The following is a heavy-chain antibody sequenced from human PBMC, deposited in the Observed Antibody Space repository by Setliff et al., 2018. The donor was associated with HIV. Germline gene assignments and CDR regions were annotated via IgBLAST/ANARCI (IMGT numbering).Heavy chain of an antibody. CDR1: GVSISNYY. CDR2: IYTSGST. D-gene: IGHD3-22*01. V-gene: IGHV4-4*08. Sequence: ASETLSLTCTVSGVSISNYYWSWIRQPPGKGLEWIGHIYTSGSTNYNPSLKSRVTISVDTSKNQFSLKLSSVTAADSAVYYCASRVYYYDSNNFLREEGFDPWGQGTLVTVSS. J-gene: IGHJ5*02. CDR3: ASRVYYYDSNNFLREEGFDP.